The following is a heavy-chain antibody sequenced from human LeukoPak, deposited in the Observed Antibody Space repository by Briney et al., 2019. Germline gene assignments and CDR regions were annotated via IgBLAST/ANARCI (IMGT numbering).Heavy chain of an antibody. CDR1: GFTFSDHF. CDR2: TRNKANSYAT. J-gene: IGHJ4*02. V-gene: IGHV3-72*01. D-gene: IGHD5-18*01. Sequence: GGSLRLSCAASGFTFSDHFMDWVRQAPGKGLEWVGRTRNKANSYATEYAASVKGRFTISRDDSKNSLCLHMNSLKTEDTAVYYCARSGYTYFDYWGQGTLVTVSS. CDR3: ARSGYTYFDY.